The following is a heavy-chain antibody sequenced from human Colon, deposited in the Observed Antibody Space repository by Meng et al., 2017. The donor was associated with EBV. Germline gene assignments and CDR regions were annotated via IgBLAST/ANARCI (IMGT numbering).Heavy chain of an antibody. D-gene: IGHD2-8*02. CDR3: ARDGGVTHIP. V-gene: IGHV4-4*02. CDR2: IYHNGQT. Sequence: QVLLQEAGAGLVKPSGTLFLTFSVSGTSISTSNWWSWIRQSPGEGLEWIGAIYHNGQTNYNPSLKSRVSMSVDESKNEFSLNLKSVTAADTAVYYCARDGGVTHIPWGQGVLVTVSS. J-gene: IGHJ5*02. CDR1: GTSISTSNW.